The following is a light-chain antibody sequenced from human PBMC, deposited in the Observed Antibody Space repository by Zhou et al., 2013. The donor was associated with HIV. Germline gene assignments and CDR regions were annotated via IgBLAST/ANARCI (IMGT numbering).Light chain of an antibody. CDR3: QQYGDSQAYT. V-gene: IGKV3-20*01. Sequence: EIVLTQSPATLSLSPGERATLSCRASESISSSFLAWYQQKPGQPPRLLIYGASSRATGIPDRFSGSGSGTDFTLTISRLEPEDFAVYSCQQYGDSQAYTFGQGTKLEIK. CDR2: GAS. CDR1: ESISSSF. J-gene: IGKJ2*01.